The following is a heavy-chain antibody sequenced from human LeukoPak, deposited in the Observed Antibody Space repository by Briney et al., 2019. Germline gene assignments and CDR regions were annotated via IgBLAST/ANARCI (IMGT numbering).Heavy chain of an antibody. CDR2: ISSNGGST. D-gene: IGHD4-11*01. CDR3: VYRLSFDS. CDR1: GFTFSTST. J-gene: IGHJ4*02. V-gene: IGHV3-64D*06. Sequence: GGSLRLSCSASGFTFSTSTMHWARQAPGKGLEYVSAISSNGGSTYYADSVKGRFTISRDNSKNTMYLQMSSLRADDTALYYCVYRLSFDSWGQGTLVTVSS.